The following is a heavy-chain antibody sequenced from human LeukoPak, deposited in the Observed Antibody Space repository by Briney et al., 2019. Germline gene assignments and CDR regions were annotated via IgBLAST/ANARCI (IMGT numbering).Heavy chain of an antibody. CDR1: GFTFSSYA. Sequence: GGSLRLSCAASGFTFSSYAMYWVRQAPGKGREWVAVISYDGNNKYYADSVKGRFTISRDDSKNTLSLQMNSLRAEDTAVYYCARGAPERISSSTNYYFDYWGQGTLVTVSS. CDR3: ARGAPERISSSTNYYFDY. V-gene: IGHV3-30-3*01. J-gene: IGHJ4*02. CDR2: ISYDGNNK. D-gene: IGHD6-6*01.